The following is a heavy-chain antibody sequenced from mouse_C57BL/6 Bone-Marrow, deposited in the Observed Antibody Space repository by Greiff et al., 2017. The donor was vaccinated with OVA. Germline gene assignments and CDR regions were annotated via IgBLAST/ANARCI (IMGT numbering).Heavy chain of an antibody. Sequence: EVKLVESGEGLVKPGGSLKLSCAASGFTFSSYAMSWVRQTPEKRLEWVAYISSGGDYIYYADTVKGRFTISRDNARNTLYLKKSSLKSEDTTMYYCPRLLDAMDYSGPGTSVTVSS. V-gene: IGHV5-9-1*02. D-gene: IGHD1-2*01. J-gene: IGHJ4*01. CDR1: GFTFSSYA. CDR3: PRLLDAMDY. CDR2: ISSGGDYI.